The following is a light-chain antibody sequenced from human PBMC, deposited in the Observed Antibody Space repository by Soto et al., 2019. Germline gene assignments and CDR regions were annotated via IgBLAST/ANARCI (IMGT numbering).Light chain of an antibody. Sequence: EAVLTQSRATLSVFPGERATLSCRASQSVATNLAWYQQRPGQAPRLLIYGASKRAIGLPARFSGSGSGTEFTLTITSLQSEDFAVYYCQQYNKWPQTFGQGTKVDIK. CDR3: QQYNKWPQT. V-gene: IGKV3-15*01. J-gene: IGKJ1*01. CDR2: GAS. CDR1: QSVATN.